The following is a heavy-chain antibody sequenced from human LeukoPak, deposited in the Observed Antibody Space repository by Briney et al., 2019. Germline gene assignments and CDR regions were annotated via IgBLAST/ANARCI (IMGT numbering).Heavy chain of an antibody. Sequence: PGGSLRLSCAASGFTFSIYAMSWVRQAPGKGLEWVSTVSGSGTTTYYADSVRGRFTISRDNSKNTLFLQMNSLRAEDTAVYSCAKDKKEGRYGQPVDYWGQGTLVTVSA. CDR1: GFTFSIYA. CDR2: VSGSGTTT. J-gene: IGHJ4*02. D-gene: IGHD5-18*01. CDR3: AKDKKEGRYGQPVDY. V-gene: IGHV3-23*01.